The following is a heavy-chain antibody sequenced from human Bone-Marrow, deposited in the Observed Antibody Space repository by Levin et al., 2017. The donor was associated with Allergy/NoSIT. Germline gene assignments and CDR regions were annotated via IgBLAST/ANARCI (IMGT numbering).Heavy chain of an antibody. V-gene: IGHV3-15*01. CDR1: GFTFSNAW. J-gene: IGHJ6*04. CDR3: TTGDLGYGNEGEGV. CDR2: IKSKTDGGTT. Sequence: GESLKISCAASGFTFSNAWMSWVRQAPGKGLEWVGRIKSKTDGGTTDYAAPVKGRFTISRDDSKNTLYLQMNSLKTEDTAVYYCTTGDLGYGNEGEGVWGKGTTVTVSS. D-gene: IGHD4-11*01.